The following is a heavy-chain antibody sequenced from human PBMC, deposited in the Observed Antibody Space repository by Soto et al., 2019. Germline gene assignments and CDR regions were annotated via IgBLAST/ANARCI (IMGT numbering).Heavy chain of an antibody. CDR1: GESYNPYF. CDR2: INQSGGT. CDR3: VIGQGGTNY. V-gene: IGHV4-34*02. Sequence: QVHVQQWGAGLLKPSETLSLTCAVSGESYNPYFWSWVRQPPGKGLEWIAEINQSGGTYYNPSLKSRLAISLDTSKNQFSLTLNSVTAAETAMYYCVIGQGGTNYWGQGTLVTVSS. J-gene: IGHJ4*02. D-gene: IGHD3-16*01.